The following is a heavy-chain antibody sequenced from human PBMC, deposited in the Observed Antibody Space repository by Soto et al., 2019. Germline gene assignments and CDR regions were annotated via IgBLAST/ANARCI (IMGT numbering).Heavy chain of an antibody. CDR1: GFTFSDHW. CDR2: INSGGSRT. Sequence: EVQLAESGGVLVQPGGSLRLSCVASGFTFSDHWMHWVRQAPGKGLVWVSRINSGGSRTNYADSVKGRFTISRDNAKNTLYLEMHSLSLEDTAVYYCARGNCSGDTCFFGGTHWGRGTLVTVSS. J-gene: IGHJ4*02. V-gene: IGHV3-74*01. CDR3: ARGNCSGDTCFFGGTH. D-gene: IGHD2-21*02.